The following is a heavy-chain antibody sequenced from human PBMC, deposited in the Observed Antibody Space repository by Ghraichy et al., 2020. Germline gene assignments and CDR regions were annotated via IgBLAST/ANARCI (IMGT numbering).Heavy chain of an antibody. V-gene: IGHV3-30*18. CDR3: AKERDTSGYYSFRGAYYGMAL. J-gene: IGHJ6*02. D-gene: IGHD3-22*01. Sequence: GGSLRLSCAASGFTFRKYGMHWVRQAPGRGLEWVAFISYDGCNKNYADSGRISISRNNSKNTLFLQMNILRTEDTAVYYCAKERDTSGYYSFRGAYYGMALSRQRPPIAVSS. CDR1: GFTFRKYG. CDR2: ISYDGCNK.